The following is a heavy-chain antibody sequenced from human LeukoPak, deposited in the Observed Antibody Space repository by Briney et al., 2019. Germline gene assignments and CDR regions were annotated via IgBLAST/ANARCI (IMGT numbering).Heavy chain of an antibody. J-gene: IGHJ4*02. CDR3: AKDDVDTAMVPTDY. CDR1: GFTFSSYA. D-gene: IGHD5-18*01. CDR2: ISGSGGST. V-gene: IGHV3-23*01. Sequence: PGGSLRLSCAASGFTFSSYAMSWVRQAPGKGLEGVPAISGSGGSTYYADSVKGGFTTSRDNSKNTLYLQMNSLRAEDTAVYYCAKDDVDTAMVPTDYWGQGTLVTVSS.